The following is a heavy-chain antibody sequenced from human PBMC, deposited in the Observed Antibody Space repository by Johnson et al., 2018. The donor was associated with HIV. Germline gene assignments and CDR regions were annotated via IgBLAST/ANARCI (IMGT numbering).Heavy chain of an antibody. V-gene: IGHV3-7*01. CDR1: GFTFSSYW. CDR2: IKQDGSEK. CDR3: ARFGMGSSGDAFDI. D-gene: IGHD6-25*01. Sequence: VQLVESGGGLVQPGGSLRLSCAASGFTFSSYWMSWVRQAPGKGLEWVANIKQDGSEKYYVDSVKGRFTISRDNAKNSLYLQMNSLRAEDTAVYYCARFGMGSSGDAFDIWGQGTMVTVSS. J-gene: IGHJ3*02.